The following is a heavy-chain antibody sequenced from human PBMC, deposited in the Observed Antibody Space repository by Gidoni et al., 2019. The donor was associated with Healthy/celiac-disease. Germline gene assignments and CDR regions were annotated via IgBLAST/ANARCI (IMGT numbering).Heavy chain of an antibody. CDR2: ISWNSGRI. V-gene: IGHV3-9*01. CDR3: AKDDDFWSGPLVY. Sequence: EVQLVVSGGCLVQPGRSLRLPCSASGFTFDDYAMHWVRQAPGKGLEWVSGISWNSGRIGYADSVKGRFTSSRDNAKNSLYLQMNSLRADDTALYYCAKDDDFWSGPLVYWGQGTLVTVSS. D-gene: IGHD3-3*01. J-gene: IGHJ4*02. CDR1: GFTFDDYA.